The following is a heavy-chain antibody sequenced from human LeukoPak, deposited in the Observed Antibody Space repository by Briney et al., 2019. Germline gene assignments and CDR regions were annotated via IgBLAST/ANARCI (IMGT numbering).Heavy chain of an antibody. J-gene: IGHJ6*04. CDR3: AELGITMIGGV. CDR2: ISSSGSTI. CDR1: GFTFSTYG. V-gene: IGHV3-48*04. Sequence: GALRLSCIASGFTFSTYGMSWVRQAPGKGLEWVSYISSSGSTIYYADSVKGRFTISRDNAKNSLYLQMNSLRAEDTAVYYCAELGITMIGGVWGKGTTVTISS. D-gene: IGHD3-10*02.